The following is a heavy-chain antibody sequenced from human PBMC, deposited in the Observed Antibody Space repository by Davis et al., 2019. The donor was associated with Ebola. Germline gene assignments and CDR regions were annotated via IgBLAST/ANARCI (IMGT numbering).Heavy chain of an antibody. Sequence: PGGSLRLSCAASGFTFSSYAMHWVRQAPGKGLEWVAVISYDGSNKYYADSVKGRFTISRDNSKNTLYLQMNSLRAEDTAVYYCAREVAGGYSYGYRALMGYWGQGTLVTVSS. CDR1: GFTFSSYA. J-gene: IGHJ4*02. D-gene: IGHD5-18*01. CDR2: ISYDGSNK. V-gene: IGHV3-30-3*01. CDR3: AREVAGGYSYGYRALMGY.